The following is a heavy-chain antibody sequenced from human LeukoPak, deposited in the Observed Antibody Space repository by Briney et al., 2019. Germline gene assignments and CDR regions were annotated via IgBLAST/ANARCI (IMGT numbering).Heavy chain of an antibody. CDR1: GGSISSGSYY. V-gene: IGHV4-61*02. Sequence: PSQTLPLTCTGSGGSISSGSYYWRWLRQPAGTGLEWIGRIYTSGSTNYNPSLKSRVTISVDTSKNQFSLKLSSVTAADTAVYYCAGSFLLDSSGYYRDYWGQGTLVTVSS. CDR2: IYTSGST. J-gene: IGHJ4*02. D-gene: IGHD3-22*01. CDR3: AGSFLLDSSGYYRDY.